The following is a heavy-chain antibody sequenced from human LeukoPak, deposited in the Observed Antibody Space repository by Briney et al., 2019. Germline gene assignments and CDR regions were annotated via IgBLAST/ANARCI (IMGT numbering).Heavy chain of an antibody. V-gene: IGHV3-21*01. D-gene: IGHD1-1*01. CDR1: GFTFSSYS. CDR2: ISSSSSYI. CDR3: ARAAGRGWNDVGWFDP. J-gene: IGHJ5*02. Sequence: GGSLRLSCAASGFTFSSYSMNWVRQAPGKGLEWVSSISSSSSYIYYADSVKGRSTISRGNAKNSLYLQMNSLRAEDTAVYYCARAAGRGWNDVGWFDPWGQGTLVTVSS.